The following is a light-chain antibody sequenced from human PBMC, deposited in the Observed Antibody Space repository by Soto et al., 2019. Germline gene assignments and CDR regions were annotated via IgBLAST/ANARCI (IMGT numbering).Light chain of an antibody. CDR1: QGLSSY. J-gene: IGKJ3*01. Sequence: DIQLTQSPSFLSASVGDRVTITCRASQGLSSYLAWYQQKPGMAPKLLIYSTSTLQSGVPARFSGSASGTEFTLTISSLQPEDFATYYCLQLNSYPITFGPGTKVDI. V-gene: IGKV1-9*01. CDR2: STS. CDR3: LQLNSYPIT.